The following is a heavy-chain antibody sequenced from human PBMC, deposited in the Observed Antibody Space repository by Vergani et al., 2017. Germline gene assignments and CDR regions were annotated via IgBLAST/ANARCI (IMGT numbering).Heavy chain of an antibody. V-gene: IGHV4-38-2*02. CDR3: ARMDIVATSSDY. Sequence: QVQLQESGPGLVKPSETLSLTCTVSGYSISSGYYWGWIRQPPGKGLEWIGSIYHSVSTYYNPSLKSRVTISVDTSKNQFSLKLSSVTAADTAVYYCARMDIVATSSDYWGQGTLVTVSS. CDR2: IYHSVST. J-gene: IGHJ4*02. D-gene: IGHD5-12*01. CDR1: GYSISSGYY.